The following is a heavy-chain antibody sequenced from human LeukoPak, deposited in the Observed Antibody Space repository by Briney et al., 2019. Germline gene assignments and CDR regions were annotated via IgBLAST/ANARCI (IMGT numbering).Heavy chain of an antibody. J-gene: IGHJ4*02. CDR2: ISGSDGTS. V-gene: IGHV3-23*01. Sequence: GGSLRLSCAASGFTFNSFAMNWVRQAPGKGLEWVSSISGSDGTSHYADFVKGRFTISRDNSKNTLYLQKNSLRAEDTAAYYWSKSLGVGGYTRYKGFDQWGQGTLVVVSS. CDR1: GFTFNSFA. CDR3: SKSLGVGGYTRYKGFDQ. D-gene: IGHD3-16*02.